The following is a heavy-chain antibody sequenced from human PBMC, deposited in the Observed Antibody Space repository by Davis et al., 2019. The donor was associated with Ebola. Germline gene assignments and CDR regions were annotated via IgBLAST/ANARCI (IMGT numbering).Heavy chain of an antibody. Sequence: GGSLRLSCKRSGYNVTNSWIGWVRQMPGKGLEFMGILCPGDSDPTYSPSFQGQVTISADKSINTAYLQWASLKASDTAVYYCTSFISLTVPPYWGQGTLVLVSS. CDR1: GYNVTNSW. V-gene: IGHV5-51*01. D-gene: IGHD3-9*01. CDR2: LCPGDSDP. CDR3: TSFISLTVPPY. J-gene: IGHJ4*02.